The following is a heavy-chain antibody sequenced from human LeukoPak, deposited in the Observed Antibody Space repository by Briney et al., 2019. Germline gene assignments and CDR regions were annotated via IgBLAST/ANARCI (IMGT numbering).Heavy chain of an antibody. D-gene: IGHD2/OR15-2a*01. Sequence: PGGSLRLSCAASGFTVSSKYMTWVRQAPGKGLEWVSIIYSGGSTYYADSVKGRFTISRDNSKNTLNLQMNSLRAEDTAVYYCARNTDYYYGMDVWGRGTTVTVSS. V-gene: IGHV3-53*01. J-gene: IGHJ6*02. CDR1: GFTVSSKY. CDR2: IYSGGST. CDR3: ARNTDYYYGMDV.